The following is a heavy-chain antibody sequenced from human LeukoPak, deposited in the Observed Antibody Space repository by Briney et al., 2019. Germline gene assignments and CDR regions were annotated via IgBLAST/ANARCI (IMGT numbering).Heavy chain of an antibody. CDR1: GFTFSHAW. CDR2: IKSKIQDETT. V-gene: IGHV3-15*01. CDR3: TTGEY. J-gene: IGHJ4*02. Sequence: MPGGSLRLSCEASGFTFSHAWMNWVRQAPGKGLEWVGRIKSKIQDETTDYAAPVKGRFTISRDDSKNTLFLQMNSLKTEDTALYYCTTGEYWGQGTLVTVSS.